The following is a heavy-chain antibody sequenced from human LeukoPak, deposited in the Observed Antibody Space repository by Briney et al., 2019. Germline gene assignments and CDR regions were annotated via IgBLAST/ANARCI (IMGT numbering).Heavy chain of an antibody. V-gene: IGHV4-4*07. Sequence: SETLSLTCTVSGGSISNYYWSWIRQPAGKGLEWIGRIYSSGSTNYNPSLKSRVTMSVDTSKNQFSLKLSSVTVADTAVYYCAGDYRMVRPGDYYYYYMDVWGKGTTVTISS. J-gene: IGHJ6*03. D-gene: IGHD3-10*01. CDR1: GGSISNYY. CDR3: AGDYRMVRPGDYYYYYMDV. CDR2: IYSSGST.